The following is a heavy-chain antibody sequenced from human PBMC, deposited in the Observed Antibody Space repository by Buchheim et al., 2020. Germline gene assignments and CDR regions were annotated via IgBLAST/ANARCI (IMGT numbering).Heavy chain of an antibody. CDR2: ISFDGSNK. D-gene: IGHD2-15*01. J-gene: IGHJ6*02. CDR1: GFTFSSYG. CDR3: AKEMKVAASYYYYGMDV. V-gene: IGHV3-30*18. Sequence: QVQLVESGGGVVQPGRSLRLSCAASGFTFSSYGMHWVRQAPGQGLEWVAVISFDGSNKYYEDSVKGRFTIYRDNYKNTLYLQMNSLRAEDTAVYYCAKEMKVAASYYYYGMDVWGQGTTVTVSS.